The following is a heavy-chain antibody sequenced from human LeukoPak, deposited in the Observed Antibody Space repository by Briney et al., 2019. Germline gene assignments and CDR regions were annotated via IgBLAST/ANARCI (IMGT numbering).Heavy chain of an antibody. V-gene: IGHV4-34*01. J-gene: IGHJ6*02. CDR2: IRHSGST. Sequence: PSETLSLTCDVSGGSFNDYYWSWIRQAPGEGLGWVGEIRHSGSTNYNPSLKGRVTVSVDTSKNQFSLRLTSVTAADTAVYYCARRGSWTYYYAMDVWGQGTTVTVSS. CDR3: ARRGSWTYYYAMDV. D-gene: IGHD6-13*01. CDR1: GGSFNDYY.